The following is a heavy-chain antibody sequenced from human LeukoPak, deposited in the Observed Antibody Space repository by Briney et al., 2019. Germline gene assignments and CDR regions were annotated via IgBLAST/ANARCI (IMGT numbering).Heavy chain of an antibody. V-gene: IGHV1-24*01. CDR1: GYTLTELS. D-gene: IGHD3-10*01. CDR3: ATMDITMVRGVIIGPPYYYYYIDV. CDR2: FDPEDGET. J-gene: IGHJ6*03. Sequence: ASVKVSCKVSGYTLTELSMHWVRQAPGKGLEWMGGFDPEDGETIYAQKFQGRVTMTEDTSTDTAHMELSSLRSEDTAVYYCATMDITMVRGVIIGPPYYYYYIDVWGKGTTVTVSS.